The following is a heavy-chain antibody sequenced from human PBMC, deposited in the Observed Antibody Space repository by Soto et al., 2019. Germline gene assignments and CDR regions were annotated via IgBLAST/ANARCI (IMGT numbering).Heavy chain of an antibody. CDR1: GGSIISYY. J-gene: IGHJ3*02. V-gene: IGHV4-4*07. CDR2: IYSSGST. CDR3: ARGGDTGGGDAFDI. D-gene: IGHD4-17*01. Sequence: TLSLTCTVSGGSIISYYWSWIRQPAGKGLEWIGRIYSSGSTNYNPSLKSRVTMSGDTSKTQFSLKLSSVTAADTAVYYCARGGDTGGGDAFDIWGQATIVPVSS.